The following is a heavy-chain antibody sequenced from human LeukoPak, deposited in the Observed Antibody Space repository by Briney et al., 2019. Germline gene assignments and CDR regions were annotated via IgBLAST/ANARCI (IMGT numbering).Heavy chain of an antibody. CDR2: ITSGSSYI. CDR1: GFTFSSYN. D-gene: IGHD1-26*01. CDR3: ARDPYSGNYGAYYYYYMDV. J-gene: IGHJ6*03. V-gene: IGHV3-21*01. Sequence: GGSLRLSCAASGFTFSSYNMNWVRQAPGQGLEWVSSITSGSSYIYYADSVKGRFTIPRDNAKSSLYLQMNSLRAEDTAVYYCARDPYSGNYGAYYYYYMDVWGQGTTVTISS.